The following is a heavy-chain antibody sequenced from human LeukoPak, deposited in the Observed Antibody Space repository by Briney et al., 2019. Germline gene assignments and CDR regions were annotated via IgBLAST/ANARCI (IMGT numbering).Heavy chain of an antibody. CDR1: GYTFTSYY. Sequence: ASVKVSCKASGYTFTSYYMHWVRQAPGQGLEWMGIINPSGGSTSYAQKFQGRVTMTRDTSTSTVYMELSSLRSEDTAVYYCARRGSGSYSYYYYMDVWGKGTTVTISS. CDR3: ARRGSGSYSYYYYMDV. D-gene: IGHD3-10*01. V-gene: IGHV1-46*01. J-gene: IGHJ6*03. CDR2: INPSGGST.